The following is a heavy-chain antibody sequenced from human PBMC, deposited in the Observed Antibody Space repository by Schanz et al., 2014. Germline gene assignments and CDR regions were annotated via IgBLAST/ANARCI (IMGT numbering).Heavy chain of an antibody. V-gene: IGHV3-13*01. D-gene: IGHD3-3*01. J-gene: IGHJ4*02. CDR1: GFAFSSHD. Sequence: EVQLVESGGGLVQPGGSLRLSCVASGFAFSSHDMHWVRQVTGKGLQWVSAIHSTGETYYPDSVQGRFTISRDNAKNSLYLQMNSLTAEDTAVYYCARGVRIDYWGQGTLVTVSS. CDR2: IHSTGET. CDR3: ARGVRIDY.